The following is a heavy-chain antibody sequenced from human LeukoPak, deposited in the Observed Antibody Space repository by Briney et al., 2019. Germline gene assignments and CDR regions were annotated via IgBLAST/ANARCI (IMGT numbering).Heavy chain of an antibody. J-gene: IGHJ2*01. D-gene: IGHD3-3*01. CDR3: ARARSIWYFDL. CDR2: IYHSGST. V-gene: IGHV4-30-2*01. CDR1: GGSISSGDYY. Sequence: SETLSLTCTVSGGSISSGDYYWSCIRQPPGKGLEWIGYIYHSGSTYYNPSLKSRVTISVDRSKNQFSLKLSSVTAADTAVYYCARARSIWYFDLWGRGTLVTVSS.